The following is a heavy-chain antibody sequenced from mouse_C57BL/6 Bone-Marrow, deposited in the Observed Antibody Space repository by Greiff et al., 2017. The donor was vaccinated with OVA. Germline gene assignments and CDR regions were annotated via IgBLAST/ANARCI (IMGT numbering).Heavy chain of an antibody. CDR3: ARYYYGNYDWYFDV. CDR2: ISSGGSYT. CDR1: GFTFSSYG. V-gene: IGHV5-6*01. Sequence: EVKLMESGGDLVKPGGSLKLSCEASGFTFSSYGMSWVRQTPDKRLEWIATISSGGSYTYYPDSVKGRFTLSRDNATNTLYLQRSSLKSEDTAMYYCARYYYGNYDWYFDVWGTGTTVTVSS. J-gene: IGHJ1*03. D-gene: IGHD2-1*01.